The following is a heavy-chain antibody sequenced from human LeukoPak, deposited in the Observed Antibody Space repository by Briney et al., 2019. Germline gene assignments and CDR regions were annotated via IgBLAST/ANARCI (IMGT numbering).Heavy chain of an antibody. CDR2: ISYDGSNK. J-gene: IGHJ4*02. V-gene: IGHV3-30-3*01. Sequence: GGSLRLSCAASGFTFSSYWMHWVRQAPGKGLEWVAVISYDGSNKYYADSVKGRFTISRDNSKNTLYLQMNSLRAEDTAVHYCARASGYSYGSLFDYWGQGTLVTVSS. CDR1: GFTFSSYW. CDR3: ARASGYSYGSLFDY. D-gene: IGHD5-18*01.